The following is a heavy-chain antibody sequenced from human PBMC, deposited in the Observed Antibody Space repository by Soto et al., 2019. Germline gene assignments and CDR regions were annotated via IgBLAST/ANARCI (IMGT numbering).Heavy chain of an antibody. CDR1: GVSFSNYG. Sequence: GGSLRLSCAASGVSFSNYGIHWVRQAPGKGLEWVAVISFDGGRKYFLDSVKGRFTISRDNSKNSLYLQMNSLRVEDTAVYYCAKVRRWEDYFDYWGQGILVTVSS. D-gene: IGHD1-26*01. V-gene: IGHV3-30*18. J-gene: IGHJ4*02. CDR3: AKVRRWEDYFDY. CDR2: ISFDGGRK.